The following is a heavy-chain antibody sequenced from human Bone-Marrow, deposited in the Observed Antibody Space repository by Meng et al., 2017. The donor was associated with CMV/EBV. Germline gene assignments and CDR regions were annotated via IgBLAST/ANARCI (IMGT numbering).Heavy chain of an antibody. J-gene: IGHJ4*03. CDR1: GGSSSGYY. Sequence: SETLSLTCAVYGGSSSGYYWSWIRQPPGKGLEWIGYTYSTRGIFYTPSLKSRLLISLDTSKNQFSLQLKSVTVADEAVYYCARMVTGGYYFDYWGQGALVPVSS. V-gene: IGHV4-30-4*01. D-gene: IGHD7-27*01. CDR2: TYSTRGI. CDR3: ARMVTGGYYFDY.